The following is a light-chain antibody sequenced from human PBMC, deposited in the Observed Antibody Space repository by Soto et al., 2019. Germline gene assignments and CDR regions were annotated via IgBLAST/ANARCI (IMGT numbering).Light chain of an antibody. J-gene: IGLJ3*02. CDR1: SGNSSYI. V-gene: IGLV4-60*02. Sequence: QLVLTQSSSASPSLGSSVKLTCTLSSGNSSYIIAWHQQQPGKAPRYLMKLEGSGSYNKGSGVPDRFSGSSSGADRYLTISNLQFEDEADYYCETWDSNTRVFGGGTKVTVL. CDR3: ETWDSNTRV. CDR2: LEGSGSY.